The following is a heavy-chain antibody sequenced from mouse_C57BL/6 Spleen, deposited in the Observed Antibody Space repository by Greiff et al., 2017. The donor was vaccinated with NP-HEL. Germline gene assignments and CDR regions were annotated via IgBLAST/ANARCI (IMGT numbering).Heavy chain of an antibody. V-gene: IGHV1-15*01. CDR3: TRGVIYYGYGGAMDY. CDR2: IDPETGGT. Sequence: VQLQQSGAELVRPGASVTLSCKASGYTFTDYEMHWVKQTPVHGLEWIGAIDPETGGTAYNQKFKGKAILTADKSSSTAYMELRSLTSEDSAVYYCTRGVIYYGYGGAMDYWGQGTSVTVSS. D-gene: IGHD2-2*01. J-gene: IGHJ4*01. CDR1: GYTFTDYE.